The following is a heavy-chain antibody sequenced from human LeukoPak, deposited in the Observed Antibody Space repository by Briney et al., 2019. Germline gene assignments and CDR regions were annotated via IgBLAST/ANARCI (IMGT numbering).Heavy chain of an antibody. D-gene: IGHD2-21*02. J-gene: IGHJ6*02. Sequence: GGSLRLSCAASGFTFSSYAMTWVRQAPGKGLEWVSGISGSGTSTYYADSVKGRFIISRDNSKNTLYLQMNNLRPEDTAVYYCAKTATRVRGYGMDVWGQGTTVTVSS. CDR1: GFTFSSYA. CDR2: ISGSGTST. V-gene: IGHV3-23*01. CDR3: AKTATRVRGYGMDV.